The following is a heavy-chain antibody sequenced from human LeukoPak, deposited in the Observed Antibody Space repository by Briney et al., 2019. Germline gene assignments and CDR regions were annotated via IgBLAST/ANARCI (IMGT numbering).Heavy chain of an antibody. CDR1: GFTFSSYN. J-gene: IGHJ4*02. Sequence: GGSLRLSCAASGFTFSSYNMNWVRQAPGKGLEWVSCITGSSSATYYADSVKGRFTISRDNSKNTLYLQMNSLRVEDTAVYFCVKGRAARGWGQGTLVTVSS. V-gene: IGHV3-48*01. D-gene: IGHD6-6*01. CDR2: ITGSSSAT. CDR3: VKGRAARG.